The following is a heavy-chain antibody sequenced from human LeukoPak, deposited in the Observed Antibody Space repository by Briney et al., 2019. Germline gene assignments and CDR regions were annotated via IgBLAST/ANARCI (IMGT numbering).Heavy chain of an antibody. Sequence: GGSLRLSCAASGFTFSSYAMNWVRQAPGKGLEWVSVISAGGGNTDYADSVKGRFTVSRDNSKNTLFLQMNSLRAEDTAIYYCAKERDYGPADYWGQGTLVTVSS. V-gene: IGHV3-23*01. D-gene: IGHD4/OR15-4a*01. CDR3: AKERDYGPADY. CDR1: GFTFSSYA. J-gene: IGHJ4*02. CDR2: ISAGGGNT.